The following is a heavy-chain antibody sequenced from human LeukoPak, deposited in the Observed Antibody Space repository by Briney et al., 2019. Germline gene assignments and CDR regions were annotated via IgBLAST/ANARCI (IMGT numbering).Heavy chain of an antibody. CDR1: GGSVSSGSYY. V-gene: IGHV4-61*01. Sequence: SETLSLTCTVSGGSVSSGSYYWRWIRQPPGKGLEWIGYIHYSGSTNYNPSLKSRVTISVDTSKNQFSLRLNSVTAADTAVYYCARANGDLSHGVDVWGQGTTVTVSS. J-gene: IGHJ6*02. CDR3: ARANGDLSHGVDV. CDR2: IHYSGST. D-gene: IGHD3-16*02.